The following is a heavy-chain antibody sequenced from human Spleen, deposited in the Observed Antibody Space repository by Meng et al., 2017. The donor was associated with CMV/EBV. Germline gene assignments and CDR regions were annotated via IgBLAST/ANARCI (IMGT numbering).Heavy chain of an antibody. V-gene: IGHV3-21*01. CDR3: ARDVVGGGMDV. Sequence: GESLKISCAASGFTFSSYSMNWVRQARGKGLEWVSSISSSSSYIYYADSVKGRFTISRDNAKNSLYLQMNSLRAEDTAVYYCARDVVGGGMDVWGQGTTVTVSS. J-gene: IGHJ6*02. CDR1: GFTFSSYS. CDR2: ISSSSSYI. D-gene: IGHD3-3*01.